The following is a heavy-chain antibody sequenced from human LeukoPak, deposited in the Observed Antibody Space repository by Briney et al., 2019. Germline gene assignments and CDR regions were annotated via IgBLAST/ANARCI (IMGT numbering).Heavy chain of an antibody. CDR3: AKDFGGYRGEYSSSWPDY. Sequence: SGRSLRLSCAASGFTFDDYAMHWVRQAPGKGLEWVSGISWNSGSIGYADSVKGRFTISRDNAKNSLYLQMNSLRAGDTALYYCAKDFGGYRGEYSSSWPDYWGQGTLVTVSS. V-gene: IGHV3-9*01. D-gene: IGHD6-13*01. CDR2: ISWNSGSI. CDR1: GFTFDDYA. J-gene: IGHJ4*02.